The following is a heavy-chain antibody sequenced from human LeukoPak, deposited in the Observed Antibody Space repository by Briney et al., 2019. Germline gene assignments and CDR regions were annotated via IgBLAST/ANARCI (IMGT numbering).Heavy chain of an antibody. D-gene: IGHD4-17*01. CDR1: GGTFSSYA. Sequence: GXSVKVSCKASGGTFSSYAISWVRQAPGQGLEWMGRIIPILGIANYAQKFQGRVTITADKSTSTAYMELSSLRSEDTAMYYCARERYGEVNWFDPWGQGTLVTVSS. V-gene: IGHV1-69*04. CDR2: IIPILGIA. CDR3: ARERYGEVNWFDP. J-gene: IGHJ5*02.